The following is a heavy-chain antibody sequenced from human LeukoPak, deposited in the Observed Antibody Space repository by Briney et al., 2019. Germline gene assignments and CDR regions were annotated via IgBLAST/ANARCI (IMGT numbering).Heavy chain of an antibody. Sequence: PGGSLRLSCAASGFTFSSYGMHWVRQAPGKGLEWVAVISYDGSNKYYADSVKGRFTISRDNSKNTLYLQMNSLRAEDTAVYYCAKGWGTMIVVDAIGYWGQGTLVTVSS. CDR2: ISYDGSNK. J-gene: IGHJ4*02. CDR1: GFTFSSYG. D-gene: IGHD3-22*01. CDR3: AKGWGTMIVVDAIGY. V-gene: IGHV3-30*18.